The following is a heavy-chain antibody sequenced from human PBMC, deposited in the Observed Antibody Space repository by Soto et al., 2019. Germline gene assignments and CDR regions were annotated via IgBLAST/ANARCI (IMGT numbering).Heavy chain of an antibody. CDR3: ARWVVNTRGLEY. CDR1: GGSIGSGDYY. D-gene: IGHD3-10*01. J-gene: IGHJ4*02. Sequence: SETLSLTCTVSGGSIGSGDYYWSWIRQPPGNGLEWIAYIYYSGNTYYNPSLRSRLTISVDTSKNQFSLKLSSVTAADTAVYYCARWVVNTRGLEYWGQGTLVTVSS. CDR2: IYYSGNT. V-gene: IGHV4-30-4*01.